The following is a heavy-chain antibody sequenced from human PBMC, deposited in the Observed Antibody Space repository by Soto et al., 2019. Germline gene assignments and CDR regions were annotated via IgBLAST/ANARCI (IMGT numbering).Heavy chain of an antibody. Sequence: EVQLVESGGGLVKPGGSLRLSCAASGFTFSSYSMNWVRQAPGKGLEWVSSISSSSSYIYYADSVKGRFTISRDNAKNSLYVQMNSLRAEDTAVYYGARGVYDAIKNYFDYWGQGTLVTVSS. J-gene: IGHJ4*02. V-gene: IGHV3-21*01. D-gene: IGHD5-12*01. CDR3: ARGVYDAIKNYFDY. CDR1: GFTFSSYS. CDR2: ISSSSSYI.